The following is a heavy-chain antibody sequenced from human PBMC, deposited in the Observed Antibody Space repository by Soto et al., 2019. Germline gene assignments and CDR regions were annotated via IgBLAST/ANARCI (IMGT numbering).Heavy chain of an antibody. CDR2: ISYDGSNK. CDR1: GFTFSSYA. CDR3: ARESIAVAGYYYYGMDV. D-gene: IGHD6-19*01. Sequence: XGSLRLSCAASGFTFSSYAMHWVRQAPGKGLEWVAVISYDGSNKYYADSVKGRFTISRDNSKNTLYLQMNSLRAEDTAVYYCARESIAVAGYYYYGMDVWGQGTTVTVSS. V-gene: IGHV3-30-3*01. J-gene: IGHJ6*02.